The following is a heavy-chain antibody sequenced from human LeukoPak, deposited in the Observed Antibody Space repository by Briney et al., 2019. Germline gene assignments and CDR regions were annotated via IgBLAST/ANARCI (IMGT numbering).Heavy chain of an antibody. CDR3: ARVRTTVTTPTTTNYYYMDV. V-gene: IGHV1-2*02. Sequence: ASVKVSCKASGYTFTGYYMHWVRQAPGQGLEWMGWINPNRGGTNYAQKFQGRVTMTRDTSISTAYMELSRLRSDDTAVYYCARVRTTVTTPTTTNYYYMDVWGKGTTVTVSS. D-gene: IGHD4-17*01. J-gene: IGHJ6*03. CDR1: GYTFTGYY. CDR2: INPNRGGT.